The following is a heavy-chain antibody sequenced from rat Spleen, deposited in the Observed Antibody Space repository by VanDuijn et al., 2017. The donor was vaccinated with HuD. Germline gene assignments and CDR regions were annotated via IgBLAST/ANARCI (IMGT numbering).Heavy chain of an antibody. V-gene: IGHV5-19*01. J-gene: IGHJ3*01. D-gene: IGHD1-4*01. CDR3: SAHGRRVSRFAY. CDR2: ISPSGGST. Sequence: EVQLVESGGGLVQPGRSLKLSCVATGFTFSNYGMYWIRQAPTRGLEWVATISPSGGSTNYRDSVKGRFTISRDNAKSTLYLQMDSLRSEDTATYYCSAHGRRVSRFAYWGQGTLVTVSS. CDR1: GFTFSNYG.